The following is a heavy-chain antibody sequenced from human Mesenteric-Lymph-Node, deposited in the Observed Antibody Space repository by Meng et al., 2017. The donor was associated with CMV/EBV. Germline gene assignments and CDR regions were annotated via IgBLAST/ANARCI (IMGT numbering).Heavy chain of an antibody. Sequence: SGVSVSRNYMSWVRQAPGKGLEWVSVIYSGGSTHYADSVKGRFTISRDDSKNILYLQMNSLRAEDTAMYYCARDIYDSGGYYYPFDSWGQGTLVTVSS. CDR2: IYSGGST. J-gene: IGHJ4*02. D-gene: IGHD3-22*01. CDR1: GVSVSRNY. V-gene: IGHV3-66*01. CDR3: ARDIYDSGGYYYPFDS.